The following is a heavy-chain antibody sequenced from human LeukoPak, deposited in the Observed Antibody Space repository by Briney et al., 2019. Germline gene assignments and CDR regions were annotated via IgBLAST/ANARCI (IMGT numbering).Heavy chain of an antibody. Sequence: GGSLRLSCAASGFTFRDYWMSWVRQAPGKGLEWVANIKEDGSEKHYVDSVKGRFTISRDNAKNSLYLQMNSLRAEDTAVYYCARDRDDIGYWGQGTLVTVSS. J-gene: IGHJ4*02. CDR1: GFTFRDYW. CDR2: IKEDGSEK. V-gene: IGHV3-7*01. CDR3: ARDRDDIGY. D-gene: IGHD3-9*01.